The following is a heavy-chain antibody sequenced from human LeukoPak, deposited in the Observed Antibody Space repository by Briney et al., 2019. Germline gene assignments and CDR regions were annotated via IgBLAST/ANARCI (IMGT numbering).Heavy chain of an antibody. V-gene: IGHV3-74*01. Sequence: GGSLRLSCAVSGFTFSSYWMHWVRQAPGKGLVWVSRINTDGSSTSYADSVKGRFTISRDNAKNTLYLQMNSLRAEDTAVYYCTIERTGFVGTSAYWGQGTLVTVSS. CDR3: TIERTGFVGTSAY. CDR1: GFTFSSYW. CDR2: INTDGSST. J-gene: IGHJ4*02. D-gene: IGHD1-26*01.